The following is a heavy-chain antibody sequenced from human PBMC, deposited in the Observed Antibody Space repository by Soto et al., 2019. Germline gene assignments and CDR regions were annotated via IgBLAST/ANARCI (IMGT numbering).Heavy chain of an antibody. Sequence: SSETLSLTCTVSGGSISSGGYYWSWIRQHPGKGLEWIGYIYYSGSTYYNPSLKSRVTISVDTSKNQFSLKLSSVTAADTAVYYCARGDILTGYSYYYGMDVWGQGTTVTVSS. D-gene: IGHD3-9*01. J-gene: IGHJ6*02. CDR2: IYYSGST. V-gene: IGHV4-31*03. CDR3: ARGDILTGYSYYYGMDV. CDR1: GGSISSGGYY.